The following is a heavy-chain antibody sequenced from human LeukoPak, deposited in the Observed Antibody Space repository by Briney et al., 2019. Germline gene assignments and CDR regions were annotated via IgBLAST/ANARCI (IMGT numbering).Heavy chain of an antibody. CDR3: AKERASMGADAFDI. CDR2: ISFDVRIE. CDR1: GFTFTNYG. Sequence: GRSLRLSCAASGFTFTNYGMHWVRQAPGKGLEWVAIISFDVRIEYYVDSVKGRFTISRDKSKNTLYLQMNSLRPEDTAVYYCAKERASMGADAFDIWGQGTMVTVSS. V-gene: IGHV3-30*18. D-gene: IGHD1-26*01. J-gene: IGHJ3*02.